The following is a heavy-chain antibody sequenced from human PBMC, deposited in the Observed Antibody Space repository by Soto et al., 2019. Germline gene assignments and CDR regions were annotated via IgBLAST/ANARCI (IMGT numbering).Heavy chain of an antibody. CDR2: IYSGGST. V-gene: IGHV3-53*01. Sequence: GGSLRLSCAASGFTVSSNYMSWVRQAPGKGLEWVSVIYSGGSTYYADSVKGRFTISRDNSKNTLYLQMNSLRAEDTAVYYCARGLRITIFGVVTAPDAFDIWGQATMVTVSS. CDR1: GFTVSSNY. J-gene: IGHJ3*02. CDR3: ARGLRITIFGVVTAPDAFDI. D-gene: IGHD3-3*01.